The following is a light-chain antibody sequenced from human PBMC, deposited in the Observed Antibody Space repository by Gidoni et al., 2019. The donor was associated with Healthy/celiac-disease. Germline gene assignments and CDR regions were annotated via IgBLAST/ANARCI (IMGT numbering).Light chain of an antibody. J-gene: IGLJ3*02. V-gene: IGLV1-47*01. CDR1: SSNIGSNY. CDR2: RNN. CDR3: AAWDDSLGWV. Sequence: VLTQPPSASGTPGQRVTISCSGSSSNIGSNYVYWYQQLPGTAPKLLIYRNNQRPSGVPDRFSGSKSGTSASLAISGLRSEDEADYYCAAWDDSLGWVFGGGTKLTVL.